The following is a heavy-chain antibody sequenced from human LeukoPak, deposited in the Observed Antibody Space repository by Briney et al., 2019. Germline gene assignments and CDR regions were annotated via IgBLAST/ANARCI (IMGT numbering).Heavy chain of an antibody. Sequence: ASVKVSCKASGYSFTSSGISWVRQAPGQGLEWLGWVSAYNGNTNYAQKFQVRVTMTTDTSTSTAYMELRSLRSDDTAVYYCARGLSDPDGYYDSSGYPYWGQGTLVTVSS. CDR1: GYSFTSSG. J-gene: IGHJ4*02. D-gene: IGHD3-22*01. CDR3: ARGLSDPDGYYDSSGYPY. CDR2: VSAYNGNT. V-gene: IGHV1-18*01.